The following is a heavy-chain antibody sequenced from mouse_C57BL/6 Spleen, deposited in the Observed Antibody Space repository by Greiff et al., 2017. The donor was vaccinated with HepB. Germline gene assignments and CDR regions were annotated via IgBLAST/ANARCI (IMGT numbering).Heavy chain of an antibody. J-gene: IGHJ2*01. V-gene: IGHV1-64*01. CDR2: IHPNSGST. CDR1: GYTFTSYW. D-gene: IGHD3-2*02. CDR3: ARSGWDVDYFDY. Sequence: QVQLQQPGAELVKPGASVKLSCKASGYTFTSYWMHWVKQRPGQGLEWIGMIHPNSGSTNYNEKFKSKATLTVDKSSSTAYMQLSSLTSEDSAVYYCARSGWDVDYFDYWGQGTTLTVSS.